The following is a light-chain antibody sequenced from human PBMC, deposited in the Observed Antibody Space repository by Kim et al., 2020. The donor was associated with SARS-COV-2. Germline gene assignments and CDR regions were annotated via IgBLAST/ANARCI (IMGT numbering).Light chain of an antibody. CDR1: TGAVTSGHY. J-gene: IGLJ1*01. CDR2: DTS. CDR3: LLYYNGPRV. Sequence: QAVVTQEPSLTVSPGGTVTLTCGSSTGAVTSGHYPYWFQQKPGQAPRTLIYDTSDKHSWTPARFSGSLPGGKAALTLSGAQPEDEAEYYCLLYYNGPRVFGTGTKVTVL. V-gene: IGLV7-46*01.